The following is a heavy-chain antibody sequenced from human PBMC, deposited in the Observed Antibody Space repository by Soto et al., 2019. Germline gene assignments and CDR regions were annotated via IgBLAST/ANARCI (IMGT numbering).Heavy chain of an antibody. CDR1: GYSFSNNW. CDR2: IYPCDSDT. Sequence: GESLKISCKGSGYSFSNNWIGWVRQMPGKDLEWMGIIYPCDSDTRYSPSFQGQVTISDDKSLRTAYLQWTSLKASDTALYYCARTRSFTLGPRRPYPGPRDFPTYDFWSGHSAVHGMDVWGQGTTVTVSS. J-gene: IGHJ6*02. D-gene: IGHD3-3*01. CDR3: ARTRSFTLGPRRPYPGPRDFPTYDFWSGHSAVHGMDV. V-gene: IGHV5-51*01.